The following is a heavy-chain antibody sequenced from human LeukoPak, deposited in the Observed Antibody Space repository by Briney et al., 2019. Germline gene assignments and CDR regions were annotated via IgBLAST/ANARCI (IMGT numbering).Heavy chain of an antibody. CDR2: VHLGRST. V-gene: IGHV4-4*02. CDR1: DGSISSTNW. Sequence: SSGTLSLTCGVSDGSISSTNWWTWVRQPPGKGLEWIGEVHLGRSTNYNPSLESRVTISVDKSENHISLKLTSVTAADTAVYYCAREGGPYRPLDYSGQGTLVTVSS. J-gene: IGHJ4*02. CDR3: AREGGPYRPLDY.